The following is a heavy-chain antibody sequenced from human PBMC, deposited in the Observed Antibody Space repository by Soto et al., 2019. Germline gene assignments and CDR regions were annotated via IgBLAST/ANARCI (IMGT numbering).Heavy chain of an antibody. CDR1: GGSISSYY. CDR2: IYTSGST. J-gene: IGHJ4*02. Sequence: SETLSLTCTVSGGSISSYYWSWIRQPAGKGLEWIGRIYTSGSTNYNPSLKSRVTMPVDTSKNQFSLKLSSVTAADTAVYYCARVMYSSGWYAFECWGQGTLVTVSS. D-gene: IGHD6-19*01. CDR3: ARVMYSSGWYAFEC. V-gene: IGHV4-4*07.